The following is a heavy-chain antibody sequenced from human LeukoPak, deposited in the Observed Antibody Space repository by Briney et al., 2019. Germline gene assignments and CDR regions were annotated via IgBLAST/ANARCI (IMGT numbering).Heavy chain of an antibody. D-gene: IGHD4-17*01. CDR3: ARVTVTTAAFDY. CDR2: IYHSGST. Sequence: SETLSLTCAVSGYSISSAYYWGWIRQPPGKGLEWIGSIYHSGSTDYNPSLKSRVTISVDTSKNQFSLKLSSVTAADTAVYYCARVTVTTAAFDYWGQGTLVTGSS. J-gene: IGHJ4*02. V-gene: IGHV4-38-2*01. CDR1: GYSISSAYY.